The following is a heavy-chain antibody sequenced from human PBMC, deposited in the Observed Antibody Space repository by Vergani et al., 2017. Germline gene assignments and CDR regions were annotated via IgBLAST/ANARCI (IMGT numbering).Heavy chain of an antibody. J-gene: IGHJ5*02. CDR3: ARDSCPSCGWFDP. CDR2: IYYSGST. D-gene: IGHD2-21*01. Sequence: QVQLQESGPGLVKPSQTLSLTCTVSGGSISSGGYYWSWIRQHPGKGLEWIGYIYYSGSTYYNPSLKSRVTISVNTSKNQFSLKLSSVTAADTAVYYCARDSCPSCGWFDPWGQGTLVTVSS. V-gene: IGHV4-31*03. CDR1: GGSISSGGYY.